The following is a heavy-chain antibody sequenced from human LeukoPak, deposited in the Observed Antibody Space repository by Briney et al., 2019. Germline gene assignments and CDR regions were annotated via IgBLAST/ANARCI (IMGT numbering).Heavy chain of an antibody. CDR2: IKPDGNEQ. V-gene: IGHV3-7*01. CDR3: GRERVSAYDY. Sequence: GGSPRLSCVTSGFIFSDYWMGWVRQAPGKGPEWVASIKPDGNEQYYVDSVRGRFTISRDNSKDSLFLQMDSLRDDDTAVYYCGRERVSAYDYWGQGTLVTVSS. CDR1: GFIFSDYW. J-gene: IGHJ4*02.